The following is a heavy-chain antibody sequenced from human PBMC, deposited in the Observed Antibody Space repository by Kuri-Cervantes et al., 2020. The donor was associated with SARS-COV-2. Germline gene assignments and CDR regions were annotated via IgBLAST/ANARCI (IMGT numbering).Heavy chain of an antibody. CDR3: ATFGVAATPTWFDP. J-gene: IGHJ5*02. V-gene: IGHV1-24*01. CDR1: GYTLTELS. Sequence: ASAQDSSKVSGYTLTELSMHWGRQDPGKGLEWMGGFDPEDGETIYAQKFQGRVIMTEDTSTDTAYMVLSSLRSEGTAAYYCATFGVAATPTWFDPWGQGTLVTVSS. D-gene: IGHD2-15*01. CDR2: FDPEDGET.